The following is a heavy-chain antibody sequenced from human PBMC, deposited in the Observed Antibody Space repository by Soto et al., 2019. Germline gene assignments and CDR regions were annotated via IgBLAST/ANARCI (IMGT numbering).Heavy chain of an antibody. V-gene: IGHV3-21*01. D-gene: IGHD2-15*01. CDR1: GFTFSSYS. Sequence: EVQLVESGGGLVKPGGSLRLSCAASGFTFSSYSMNWVRQAPGKGLEWVSSISSSSSYIYYADSVKGRFTISRDNAKNSLYLQTNSLRAEDTAVYYCARVEEVGRDYWGQGTLVTVSS. CDR3: ARVEEVGRDY. CDR2: ISSSSSYI. J-gene: IGHJ4*02.